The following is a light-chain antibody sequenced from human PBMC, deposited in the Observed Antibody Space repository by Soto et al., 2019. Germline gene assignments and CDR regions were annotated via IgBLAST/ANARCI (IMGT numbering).Light chain of an antibody. CDR2: DTF. CDR3: QLRSDWPPTYT. CDR1: QIVTSS. J-gene: IGKJ2*01. Sequence: EIVLTQSPATLSLSPGTGATLSCRASQIVTSSVAWYQQRPGQAPRLLIYDTFTMATGIPARFSAKGAGTDFTLTISSLEPEDSAVSFCQLRSDWPPTYTFGQGTKLE. V-gene: IGKV3-11*01.